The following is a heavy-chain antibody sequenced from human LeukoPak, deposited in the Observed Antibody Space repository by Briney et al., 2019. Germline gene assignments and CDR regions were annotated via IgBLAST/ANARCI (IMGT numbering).Heavy chain of an antibody. J-gene: IGHJ3*02. Sequence: SQTLSLTCAISGDSVSNNSAAWTWIRQSPSRGLECLGRTYYRSKWYNDYAVSLKSRITINPDPSKNQFSLQLDSVTPEDTAVYYCARGVVEYCSSTSCYPLAFDIWGQGTMVTVSS. V-gene: IGHV6-1*01. D-gene: IGHD2-2*01. CDR1: GDSVSNNSAA. CDR3: ARGVVEYCSSTSCYPLAFDI. CDR2: TYYRSKWYN.